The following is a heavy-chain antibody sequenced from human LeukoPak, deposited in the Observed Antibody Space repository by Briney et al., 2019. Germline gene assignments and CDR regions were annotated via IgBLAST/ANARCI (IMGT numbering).Heavy chain of an antibody. CDR1: GFTFSSYS. Sequence: GGPLRLSCAASGFTFSSYSMNWVRQAPGKGLEWVSYISSSSSTIYYADSVKGRFTISRDNAKNSLYLQMNSLRAEDTAVYYCARENSSSLGYFDYWGQGTLVTVSS. CDR3: ARENSSSLGYFDY. CDR2: ISSSSSTI. D-gene: IGHD6-13*01. V-gene: IGHV3-48*01. J-gene: IGHJ4*02.